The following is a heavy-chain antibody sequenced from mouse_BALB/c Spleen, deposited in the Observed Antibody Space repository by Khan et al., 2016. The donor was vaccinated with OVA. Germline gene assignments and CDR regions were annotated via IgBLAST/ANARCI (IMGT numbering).Heavy chain of an antibody. Sequence: EVELVESGGDLVKPGGSLKLSCAASGFSFSSYSLSWVSQTPDKRLEWVATISSGGDYTYYPDIVKGRFTISRDNAKKTLVLEMSSLKSEDTAMYYCASHLTGSFAYWGQGTLVTVSA. CDR1: GFSFSSYS. V-gene: IGHV5-6*01. D-gene: IGHD4-1*01. CDR2: ISSGGDYT. CDR3: ASHLTGSFAY. J-gene: IGHJ3*01.